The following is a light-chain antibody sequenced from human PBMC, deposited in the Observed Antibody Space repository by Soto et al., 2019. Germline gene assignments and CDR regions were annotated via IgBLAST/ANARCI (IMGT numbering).Light chain of an antibody. CDR1: QRVGSSY. CDR2: PAA. CDR3: QQSGSSPYT. J-gene: IGKJ2*01. Sequence: ETVLTQSPGTLSLSPGERATLSCRASQRVGSSYLAWYQHKPGQAPRLLIYPAASRATGIPDRFSGSGSGTDFSLTISRLEPEDFAVYYCQQSGSSPYTFGQGTKLEIK. V-gene: IGKV3-20*01.